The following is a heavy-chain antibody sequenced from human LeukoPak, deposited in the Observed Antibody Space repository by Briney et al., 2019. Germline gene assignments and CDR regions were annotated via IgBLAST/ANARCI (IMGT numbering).Heavy chain of an antibody. V-gene: IGHV4-61*02. Sequence: SETLSLTCTVSGGSISSGSYFWNWIRQPAGKGLEWIGRIYTSGSTDYNPSLKSRVTISLDPSKNQFSLKLSSVTAADTAVYYCARGGYYDSSGSRDAFDTWGQGTMVTVSS. CDR2: IYTSGST. J-gene: IGHJ3*02. D-gene: IGHD3-22*01. CDR1: GGSISSGSYF. CDR3: ARGGYYDSSGSRDAFDT.